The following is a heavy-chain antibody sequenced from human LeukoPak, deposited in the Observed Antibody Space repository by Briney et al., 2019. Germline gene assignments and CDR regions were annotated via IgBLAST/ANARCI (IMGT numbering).Heavy chain of an antibody. Sequence: PSGTLSFTCAVSGGSISSSNWWSWVRQPPGKGLEWIGEIYHSGSTNYNPSLKSRVTISVDKSKNQFSLKLSSVTAADTAVYYCARDTAMVLEVSGAFDIWGQGTMVTVSS. CDR3: ARDTAMVLEVSGAFDI. D-gene: IGHD5-18*01. CDR2: IYHSGST. V-gene: IGHV4-4*02. CDR1: GGSISSSNW. J-gene: IGHJ3*02.